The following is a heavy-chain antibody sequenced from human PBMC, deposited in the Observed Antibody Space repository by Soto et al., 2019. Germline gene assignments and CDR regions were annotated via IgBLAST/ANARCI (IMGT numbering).Heavy chain of an antibody. V-gene: IGHV3-30-3*01. D-gene: IGHD1-1*01. J-gene: IGHJ6*02. CDR3: ARDRLRYNWNDFPYYYYGMDV. CDR1: GFTFRSYW. Sequence: HPGGSLRLSCAASGFTFRSYWMHWVRQAPGKGLEWVAVISYDGSNKYYADSVKGRFTISRDNSKNTLYLQMNSLRAEDTAVYYCARDRLRYNWNDFPYYYYGMDVWGQGTTVTVSS. CDR2: ISYDGSNK.